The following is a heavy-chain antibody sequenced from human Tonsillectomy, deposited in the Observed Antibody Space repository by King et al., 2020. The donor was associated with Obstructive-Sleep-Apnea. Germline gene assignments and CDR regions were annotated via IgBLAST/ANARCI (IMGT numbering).Heavy chain of an antibody. J-gene: IGHJ4*02. D-gene: IGHD1-26*01. CDR2: ISYDGSNK. CDR3: AKGFRGSYADIDY. Sequence: VQLVESGGGVVQPGRSLRLSCVASGFTFSSYGMHWVRQAPGKGLEWVAVISYDGSNKYYADSVKGRVTISRDNSKNTLYLQMNSLRAEDTAVYYCAKGFRGSYADIDYWGQGTLVTVSS. V-gene: IGHV3-30*18. CDR1: GFTFSSYG.